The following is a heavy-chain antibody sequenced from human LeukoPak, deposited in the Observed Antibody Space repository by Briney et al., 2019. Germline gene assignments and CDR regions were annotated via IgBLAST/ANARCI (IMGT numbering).Heavy chain of an antibody. V-gene: IGHV4-31*03. Sequence: PSQTLSLTCTVSGGSISSGGYYWSWIRQHPGKGLEWIGYIYYSGSTYYNPSLKSRVTISVDTSKNQFSLKLSSVTAADTAGYYCARDGPRYCTNGVCYPFGYWGQGTLVTVSS. D-gene: IGHD2-8*01. CDR3: ARDGPRYCTNGVCYPFGY. J-gene: IGHJ4*02. CDR1: GGSISSGGYY. CDR2: IYYSGST.